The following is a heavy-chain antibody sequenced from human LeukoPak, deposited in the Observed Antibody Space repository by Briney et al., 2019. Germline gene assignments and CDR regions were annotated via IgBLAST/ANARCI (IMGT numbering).Heavy chain of an antibody. J-gene: IGHJ3*02. CDR2: IYYSGST. Sequence: SETLSPTCTVSGGSISSSSYYWGWIRQPPGKGLEWIGSIYYSGSTYYNPSLKSRVTISVDTYKNQFSLKLSSVTAADTAVYYCAREKSITFDIWGQGTMVTVSS. D-gene: IGHD1-14*01. CDR1: GGSISSSSYY. CDR3: AREKSITFDI. V-gene: IGHV4-39*02.